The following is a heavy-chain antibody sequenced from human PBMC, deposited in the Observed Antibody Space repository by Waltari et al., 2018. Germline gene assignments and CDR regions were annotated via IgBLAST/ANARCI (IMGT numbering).Heavy chain of an antibody. D-gene: IGHD2-21*02. CDR3: ARASRCGNDSCVLSSNWFDP. V-gene: IGHV4-39*07. CDR2: IYHTGST. CDR1: GGSIASTNSY. J-gene: IGHJ5*02. Sequence: QVQLRESGPALVTPSETLSLTCFVSGGSIASTNSYWGWLRQPPGKALEWIGSIYHTGSTYYKPCFRSRISISLAKSKNQFSLQMTSVTAADTAVYYCARASRCGNDSCVLSSNWFDPWGQGTLVTVSS.